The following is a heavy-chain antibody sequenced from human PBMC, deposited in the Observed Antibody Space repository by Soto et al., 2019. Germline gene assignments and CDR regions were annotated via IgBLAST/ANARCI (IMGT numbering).Heavy chain of an antibody. CDR1: GYSFTSYW. J-gene: IGHJ4*02. CDR2: IYPGDSDT. Sequence: GESLKISCKGSGYSFTSYWIGWVRQMPGKGLEWMGIIYPGDSDTRYSPSFQGQVTISADKSISTAYLQWSSLKASDTAMYYCARHRGIAARQNYFDYWGQGTLVTVSS. D-gene: IGHD6-6*01. V-gene: IGHV5-51*01. CDR3: ARHRGIAARQNYFDY.